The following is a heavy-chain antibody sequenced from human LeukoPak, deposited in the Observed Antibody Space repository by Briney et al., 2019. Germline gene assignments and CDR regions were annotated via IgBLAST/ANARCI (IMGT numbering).Heavy chain of an antibody. V-gene: IGHV3-30*02. J-gene: IGHJ4*02. Sequence: GGSLRLSCAASGFTFSSYGMHWVRQAPGKGLEWVAFIRYDGSNKHYADSVKGRFTISRDNSKNTLYLQMDSLRAEDTAVYYCARFHYDSSGYYENWGQGTLVTVSS. CDR1: GFTFSSYG. CDR3: ARFHYDSSGYYEN. D-gene: IGHD3-22*01. CDR2: IRYDGSNK.